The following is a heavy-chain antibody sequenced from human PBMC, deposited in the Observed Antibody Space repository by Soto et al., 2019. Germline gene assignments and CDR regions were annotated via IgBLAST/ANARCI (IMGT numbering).Heavy chain of an antibody. J-gene: IGHJ4*02. Sequence: PGGSLRLSCAASGFTFSSYAMHWVRQTPGKGLEYVSAISSNGGSTYYANSVKGRFTISRDNSKNTLYLQMNSLRAEDTAVYYCAKEAQYYYDSSGYVDYWGQGTLVTVSS. CDR3: AKEAQYYYDSSGYVDY. D-gene: IGHD3-22*01. CDR1: GFTFSSYA. CDR2: ISSNGGST. V-gene: IGHV3-64*01.